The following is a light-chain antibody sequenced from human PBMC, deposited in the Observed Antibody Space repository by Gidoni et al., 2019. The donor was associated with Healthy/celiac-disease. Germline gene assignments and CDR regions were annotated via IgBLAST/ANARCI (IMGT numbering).Light chain of an antibody. CDR2: LNSDGSH. CDR3: QTWGTGIPV. Sequence: SGHSSDAIAWHQQQPEKGPRYLMKLNSDGSHSKGDGIPDRFSGSSSGAERYLTISSLQSEDEADYYCQTWGTGIPVFGGGTKLTVL. V-gene: IGLV4-69*01. J-gene: IGLJ3*02. CDR1: SGHSSDA.